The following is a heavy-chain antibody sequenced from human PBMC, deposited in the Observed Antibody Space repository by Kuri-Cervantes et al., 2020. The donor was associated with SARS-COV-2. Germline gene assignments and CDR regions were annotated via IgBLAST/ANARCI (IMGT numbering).Heavy chain of an antibody. J-gene: IGHJ4*02. CDR3: ARGRYDFWSGFFPPTL. V-gene: IGHV3-48*03. CDR2: ISSSGSTI. CDR1: RFTFSSYE. Sequence: GESLKISCAASRFTFSSYEMNWVRQAPGKGLEWVSYISSSGSTIYYADSVKGRFTISRDNAKNSLYLQMNSLRAEDTAVYYCARGRYDFWSGFFPPTLWGQGTLVTVSS. D-gene: IGHD3-3*01.